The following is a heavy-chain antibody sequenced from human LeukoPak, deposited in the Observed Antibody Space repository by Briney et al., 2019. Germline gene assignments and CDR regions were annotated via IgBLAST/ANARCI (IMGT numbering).Heavy chain of an antibody. CDR2: IWWDGSNK. J-gene: IGHJ2*01. CDR1: GFNFEIYG. Sequence: PGRSLRRSCVASGFNFEIYGMHWVRQAPGKGLEWVAVIWWDGSNKYYGDSVKGRFTISRDNSNNMVHLEMNSLRAEDTGVYYCARKALGAVAADHQYWYFDLWGRGTLVTVSS. V-gene: IGHV3-33*01. CDR3: ARKALGAVAADHQYWYFDL. D-gene: IGHD6-19*01.